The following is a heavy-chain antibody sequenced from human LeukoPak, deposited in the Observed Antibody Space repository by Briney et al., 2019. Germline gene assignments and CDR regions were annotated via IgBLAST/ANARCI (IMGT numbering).Heavy chain of an antibody. D-gene: IGHD5-12*01. Sequence: GGSLRLSCAASGFTFSTYSMNWVRQAPGKGLEWVSSISTSSSYIYYADSVRGRFTISRDNAKNSLYLQVNSLRAEDTAVYYCAREREHSGYQDAFDIWGQGTMVTVSS. CDR3: AREREHSGYQDAFDI. CDR2: ISTSSSYI. J-gene: IGHJ3*02. V-gene: IGHV3-21*01. CDR1: GFTFSTYS.